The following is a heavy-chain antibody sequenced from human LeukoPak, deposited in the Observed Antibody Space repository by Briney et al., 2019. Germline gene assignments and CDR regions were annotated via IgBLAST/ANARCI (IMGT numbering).Heavy chain of an antibody. J-gene: IGHJ4*02. CDR1: GFTFSSYA. Sequence: GGSLRLSCAASGFTFSSYAMHWVRQALGKGLEWVAVISYDGSNKYYADSVKGRFTISRDNSKNTLYLQMNSLRAEDTAVYYCAREDQDIVVVPAAIGVDYWGQGTLVTVSS. V-gene: IGHV3-30*04. CDR2: ISYDGSNK. D-gene: IGHD2-2*02. CDR3: AREDQDIVVVPAAIGVDY.